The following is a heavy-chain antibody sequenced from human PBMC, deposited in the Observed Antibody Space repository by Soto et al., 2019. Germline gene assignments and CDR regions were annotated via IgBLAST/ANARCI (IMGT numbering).Heavy chain of an antibody. CDR2: IYWDDDK. CDR3: AHVTTGVEATTGP. CDR1: GFSLSTSGVG. D-gene: IGHD5-12*01. Sequence: QITLKESGPTLVKPTQTLTLTCTFSGFSLSTSGVGVGWIRQPPGKALEWLALIYWDDDKRYSPSPKSRLTITKYTSKYRVTIPMTNMDPMDTATYYCAHVTTGVEATTGPWGQGTLVTVSS. V-gene: IGHV2-5*02. J-gene: IGHJ5*02.